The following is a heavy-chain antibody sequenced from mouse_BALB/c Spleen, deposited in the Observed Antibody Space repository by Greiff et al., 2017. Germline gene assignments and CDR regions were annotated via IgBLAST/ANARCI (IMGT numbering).Heavy chain of an antibody. CDR3: ARDPTTAGYFDV. CDR2: ISSGGST. CDR1: GFTFSSYA. V-gene: IGHV5-6-5*01. Sequence: DVQLVESGGGLVKPGGSLKLSCAASGFTFSSYAMSWVRQTPEKRLEWVASISSGGSTYYPDSVKGRFTISRDNARNILYLQMSSLRSEDTAMYYCARDPTTAGYFDVWGAGTTVTVSS. J-gene: IGHJ1*01. D-gene: IGHD1-2*01.